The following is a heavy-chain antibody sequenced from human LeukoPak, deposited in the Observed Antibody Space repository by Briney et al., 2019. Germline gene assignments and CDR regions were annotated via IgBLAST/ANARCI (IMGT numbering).Heavy chain of an antibody. J-gene: IGHJ4*02. V-gene: IGHV3-23*01. CDR1: GFTFSNYA. Sequence: GGSLRLSCAASGFTFSNYAMSRVRQAPGKGLEWVSGISGSVGITYYADSVKGRFTISRDNSKNTLYLQMNSLRAEDTAVYYCAKQAKHGTFYYFDYWGQGTLVTVSS. CDR2: ISGSVGIT. D-gene: IGHD1-26*01. CDR3: AKQAKHGTFYYFDY.